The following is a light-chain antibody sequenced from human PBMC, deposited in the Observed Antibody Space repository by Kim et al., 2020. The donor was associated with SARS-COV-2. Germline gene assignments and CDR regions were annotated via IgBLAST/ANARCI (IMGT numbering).Light chain of an antibody. CDR2: DAS. V-gene: IGKV3-11*01. J-gene: IGKJ2*01. CDR1: QSIGYF. Sequence: EIVLTQSPATLSLSPGERATLSCRASQSIGYFLAWFQQKPGQAPRLLIYDASNRVTGIPARFSGSGSGTDFTLTISSLEREDFALYYCQQRTNRLPYTFGQGTKVDIK. CDR3: QQRTNRLPYT.